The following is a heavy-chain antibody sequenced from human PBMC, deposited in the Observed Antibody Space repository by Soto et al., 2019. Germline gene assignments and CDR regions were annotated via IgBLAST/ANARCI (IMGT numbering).Heavy chain of an antibody. CDR3: AKDQWELLHRMGDAFDS. J-gene: IGHJ3*02. CDR1: GFTFDDYA. D-gene: IGHD1-26*01. CDR2: ISWNSGSI. V-gene: IGHV3-9*01. Sequence: EVQLVESGGGLVQPGRSLRLSCAASGFTFDDYAMHWVRQAPGKGLEWVSGISWNSGSIGYADSVKGRFTISRDNAKNSLYLQMNSLRSEDTALYYCAKDQWELLHRMGDAFDSWGQGTMVTVSS.